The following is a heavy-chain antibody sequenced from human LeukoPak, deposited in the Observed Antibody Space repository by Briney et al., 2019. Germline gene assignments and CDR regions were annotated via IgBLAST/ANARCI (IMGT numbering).Heavy chain of an antibody. V-gene: IGHV4-38-2*01. D-gene: IGHD1-26*01. CDR2: IYHGEST. CDR1: GSSISSGYY. Sequence: SETLYLTCAVSGSSISSGYYWGWIRQPPGKGLEWIGTIYHGESTYYNPSLKSRVTISVDTSKNQFSLKLSSVTAADTAVYYCARWTSGIWGQGTLVTVSS. J-gene: IGHJ4*02. CDR3: ARWTSGI.